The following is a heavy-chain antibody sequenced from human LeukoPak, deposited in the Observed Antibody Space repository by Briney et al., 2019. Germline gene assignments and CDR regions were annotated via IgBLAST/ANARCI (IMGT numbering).Heavy chain of an antibody. Sequence: ASVKVSCKVSGYTLTELSMHWVRQAPGKGLEWMGGFDPEDGETIYAQKFQGRVTMTEDTSTDTAYMELSSLRSEDTAVYYCATHFSYYYDSSGYYFRYWYFDPWGRGTLVTVSS. CDR2: FDPEDGET. D-gene: IGHD3-22*01. CDR1: GYTLTELS. CDR3: ATHFSYYYDSSGYYFRYWYFDP. V-gene: IGHV1-24*01. J-gene: IGHJ2*01.